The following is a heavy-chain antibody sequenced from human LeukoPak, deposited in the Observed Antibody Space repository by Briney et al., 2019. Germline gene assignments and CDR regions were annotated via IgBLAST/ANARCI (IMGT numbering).Heavy chain of an antibody. CDR3: ARGLSSWYPNWFDP. CDR2: TTTSGNTI. D-gene: IGHD6-13*01. V-gene: IGHV3-11*01. Sequence: GSLRLSCAASGFTLSDYYMSWIRPAPGKGLEWVSYTTTSGNTIHYADSVKGRFTISRDNAKNSLYLQMNSLRAEDTAVYYCARGLSSWYPNWFDPWGQGTLVTVSS. CDR1: GFTLSDYY. J-gene: IGHJ5*02.